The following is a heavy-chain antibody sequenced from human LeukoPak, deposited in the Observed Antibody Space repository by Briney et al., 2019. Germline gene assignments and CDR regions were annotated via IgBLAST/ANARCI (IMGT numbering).Heavy chain of an antibody. CDR1: GGSFSGYS. D-gene: IGHD6-13*01. CDR3: ARHGSIATGAFTH. Sequence: SETLSLTCAVYGGSFSGYSWGWIRQPPGKGLEWIGSIYYSGSTYYNPSLKSRVTISVDTSKNQFSLKLGSVTAADTAVYYCARHGSIATGAFTHWGQGTLVTVSS. J-gene: IGHJ4*02. V-gene: IGHV4-39*01. CDR2: IYYSGST.